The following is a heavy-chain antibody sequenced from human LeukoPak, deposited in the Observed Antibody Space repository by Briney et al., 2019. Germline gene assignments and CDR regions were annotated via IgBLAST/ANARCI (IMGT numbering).Heavy chain of an antibody. CDR1: GFTVSSNY. CDR3: TRRGYGDYAPFDY. J-gene: IGHJ4*02. D-gene: IGHD4-17*01. CDR2: IYSGGTT. V-gene: IGHV3-66*04. Sequence: GGSLRLSCAVSGFTVSSNYMSWVRQAPGKGLDWVSCIYSGGTTYYADSVKGRFTISSDNSKNTLYLQMNSLRAEDTAVYYCTRRGYGDYAPFDYWGQGTLVTVSS.